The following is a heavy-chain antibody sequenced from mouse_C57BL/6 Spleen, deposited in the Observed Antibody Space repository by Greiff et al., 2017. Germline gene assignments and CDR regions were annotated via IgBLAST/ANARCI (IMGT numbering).Heavy chain of an antibody. CDR3: ARSGGLRPLVDY. V-gene: IGHV1-53*01. Sequence: VQLQQSGTELVKPGASVKLSCKASGYTFTSYWMHWVKQRPGQGLEWIGNINPSNGGTNYNEKFKSKATLTVDKSSSTAYMQLSSLTSEDSAVYYCARSGGLRPLVDYWGQGTTLTVSS. CDR1: GYTFTSYW. J-gene: IGHJ2*01. D-gene: IGHD2-4*01. CDR2: INPSNGGT.